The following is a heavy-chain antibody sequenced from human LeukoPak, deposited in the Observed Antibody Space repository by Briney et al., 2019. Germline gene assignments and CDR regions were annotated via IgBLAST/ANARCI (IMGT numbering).Heavy chain of an antibody. CDR3: ASGDRWGYYGSGTPPHGFDP. Sequence: GASVKVSCKASVYTFSSYAISWVRQAPGQGLEWMGWINPNSGGTSYAQKFQGRVTMTRDTSISTAYMELNNLRSDDTAVYYRASGDRWGYYGSGTPPHGFDPWGQGTLVTVSS. D-gene: IGHD3-10*01. J-gene: IGHJ5*02. V-gene: IGHV1-2*02. CDR2: INPNSGGT. CDR1: VYTFSSYA.